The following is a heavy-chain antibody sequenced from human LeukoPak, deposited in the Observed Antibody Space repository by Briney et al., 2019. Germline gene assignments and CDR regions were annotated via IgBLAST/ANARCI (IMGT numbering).Heavy chain of an antibody. D-gene: IGHD3-9*01. CDR3: ARDQISDILTGYYDY. V-gene: IGHV1-2*02. CDR2: INPNSGGT. Sequence: ASVKVSCKASGYTFTGYYMHWVRQAPGQGLEWMGWINPNSGGTNYAQKFQGRVTMTRDTSISTAYMELSSLRSEDTAVYYCARDQISDILTGYYDYWGQGTLVTVSS. J-gene: IGHJ4*02. CDR1: GYTFTGYY.